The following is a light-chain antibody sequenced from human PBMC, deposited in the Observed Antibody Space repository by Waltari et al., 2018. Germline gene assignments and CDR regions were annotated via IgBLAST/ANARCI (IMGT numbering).Light chain of an antibody. CDR1: QSFTSMS. Sequence: ASQSFTSMSLSWYQQKLGQAPRLLIYGTSSRATGIPDRFSGSGSGTDFTLTISRLEPEDFAVYYCQQYDGEVVTFGGGTKVEI. CDR2: GTS. J-gene: IGKJ4*01. V-gene: IGKV3-20*01. CDR3: QQYDGEVVT.